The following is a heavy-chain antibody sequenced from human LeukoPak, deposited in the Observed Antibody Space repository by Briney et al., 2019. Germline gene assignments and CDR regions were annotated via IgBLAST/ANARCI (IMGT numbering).Heavy chain of an antibody. Sequence: SVKVSCKASGGTFNNYAINWVRQAPGQGLEWMGGIIPFGASYYAQRFRGRVTISTDESTTTAYMDLSSLTSEDTAVYYCARDRSSSEGSGWDLDYWGQGTLVTVSS. D-gene: IGHD6-19*01. J-gene: IGHJ4*02. CDR2: IIPFGAS. V-gene: IGHV1-69*05. CDR1: GGTFNNYA. CDR3: ARDRSSSEGSGWDLDY.